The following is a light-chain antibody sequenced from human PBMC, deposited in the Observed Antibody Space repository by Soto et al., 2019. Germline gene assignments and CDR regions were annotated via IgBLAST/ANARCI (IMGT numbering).Light chain of an antibody. V-gene: IGKV1-12*01. J-gene: IGKJ1*01. CDR2: AAS. Sequence: DIQMTQSPSAMSAAVGDRVTVICRASQGISSWLAWYQKKPGKAPKLLIYAASTLQSGVPSRFSGSGSGTDFTLTISCLQSEDFATYYCQQYYSYPRTFGQGTKVDI. CDR3: QQYYSYPRT. CDR1: QGISSW.